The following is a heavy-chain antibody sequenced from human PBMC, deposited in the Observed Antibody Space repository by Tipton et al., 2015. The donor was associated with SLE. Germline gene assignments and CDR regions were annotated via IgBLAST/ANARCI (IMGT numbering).Heavy chain of an antibody. V-gene: IGHV4-39*01. J-gene: IGHJ5*02. D-gene: IGHD1-26*01. CDR1: GGSISSSSFH. CDR2: FYYSRST. Sequence: LRLSCTVSGGSISSSSFHCGWTRQPPGKGLEWLVCFYYSRSTYYNPSIKSRVTLSEDTSKNPFSLKLSSVTAADPAVYYCARHVRGRSRELRWFDPWGQGTLVTVSS. CDR3: ARHVRGRSRELRWFDP.